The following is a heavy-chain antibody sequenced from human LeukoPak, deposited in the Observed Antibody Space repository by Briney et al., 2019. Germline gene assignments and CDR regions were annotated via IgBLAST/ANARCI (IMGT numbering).Heavy chain of an antibody. CDR2: ISGSGGST. CDR1: GFTFSSYA. Sequence: GGSLRLSCAASGFTFSSYAMSWVRQAPGKGLEWVSAISGSGGSTYYADSVKGRFTISRDNSKNTLYLQMNSLRAEDTAVYYCAKDQRPTYYYDGSGSNFDYWGQGTLVTVSS. CDR3: AKDQRPTYYYDGSGSNFDY. J-gene: IGHJ4*02. V-gene: IGHV3-23*01. D-gene: IGHD3-22*01.